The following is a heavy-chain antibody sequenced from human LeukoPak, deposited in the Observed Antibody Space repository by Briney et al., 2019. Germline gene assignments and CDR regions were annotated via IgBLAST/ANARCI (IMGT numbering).Heavy chain of an antibody. CDR2: IYYSGST. CDR3: GRAQQGAAGGRYYYHGVDV. V-gene: IGHV4-31*03. Sequence: SQTLSLTCTVSGGSISSAGYYWSWIRRHPGTGLEWIGYIYYSGSTYYNPSLKSRVIISVDTSKNQFSLKLSSVTAADTAVYYCGRAQQGAAGGRYYYHGVDVWGQGTTVTVSS. D-gene: IGHD6-13*01. CDR1: GGSISSAGYY. J-gene: IGHJ6*02.